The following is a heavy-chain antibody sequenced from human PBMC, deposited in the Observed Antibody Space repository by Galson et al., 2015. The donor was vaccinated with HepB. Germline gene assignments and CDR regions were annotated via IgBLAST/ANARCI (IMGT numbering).Heavy chain of an antibody. CDR1: GGSISSGGYY. Sequence: TLSLTCTVSGGSISSGGYYWSWIRQHPGKGLEWIGYVYYSGSTYYNPSLKSRVTISVDTSKNQFSLKLSSVTAADTAVYYCARGASSTSAHYSSSAKQFDYWGQGTLVTVSS. V-gene: IGHV4-31*03. J-gene: IGHJ4*02. CDR3: ARGASSTSAHYSSSAKQFDY. D-gene: IGHD6-6*01. CDR2: VYYSGST.